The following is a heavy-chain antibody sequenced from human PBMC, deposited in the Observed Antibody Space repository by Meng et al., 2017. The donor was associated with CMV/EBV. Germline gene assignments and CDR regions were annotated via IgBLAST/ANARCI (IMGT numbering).Heavy chain of an antibody. CDR1: GFSLSTSGVG. CDR2: IYWDDDK. CDR3: ARIAAAGRFDY. V-gene: IGHV2-5*02. J-gene: IGHJ4*02. Sequence: QFTLKESGPPLVKPTQTVTLTCTFSGFSLSTSGVGVGWIRQPPGKALEWLALIYWDDDKRYSPSLKSRLTITKDTSKNQVVLTMTNMDPVDTATYYCARIAAAGRFDYWGQGTLVTVSS. D-gene: IGHD6-13*01.